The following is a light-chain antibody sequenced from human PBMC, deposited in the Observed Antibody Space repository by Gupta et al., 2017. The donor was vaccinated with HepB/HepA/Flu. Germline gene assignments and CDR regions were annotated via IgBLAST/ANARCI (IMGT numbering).Light chain of an antibody. Sequence: QSALTQPASVSGSPGQSITISCTGTSSDIGSYNFVSWFQQHPGKAPTLLIYDVTNRPSGISNRFSGSKSGSTASLTISALQVEDEADYYCTSFANIGILFCGGTKLTVL. J-gene: IGLJ2*01. CDR1: SSDIGSYNF. V-gene: IGLV2-14*03. CDR2: DVT. CDR3: TSFANIGIL.